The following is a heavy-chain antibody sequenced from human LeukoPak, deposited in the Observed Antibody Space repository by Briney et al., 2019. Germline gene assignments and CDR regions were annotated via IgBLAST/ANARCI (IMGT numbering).Heavy chain of an antibody. CDR3: ARYYYGSGSYYGPFDY. J-gene: IGHJ4*02. Sequence: GGSLRLSCAVSGFTFSSYAMSWVRQAPGKGLEWVSAISGSGGSTSYADSVKGRFTISRDNSKNTLYLQMNSLRAEDTAVYYCARYYYGSGSYYGPFDYWGQETQVAVSS. CDR2: ISGSGGST. V-gene: IGHV3-23*01. CDR1: GFTFSSYA. D-gene: IGHD3-10*01.